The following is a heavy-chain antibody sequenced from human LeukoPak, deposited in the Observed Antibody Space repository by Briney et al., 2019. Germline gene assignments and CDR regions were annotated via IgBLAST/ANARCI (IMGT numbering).Heavy chain of an antibody. CDR1: GGSISSYY. D-gene: IGHD6-13*01. CDR2: IYYSGST. Sequence: SETLSLTCTVPGGSISSYYWSWIRQPPGKGLEWIGYIYYSGSTNYNPSLKSRVTISVDTSKNQFSLKLSSVTAADTAVYYCARGRAAASWFNPWGQGTLVTVSS. CDR3: ARGRAAASWFNP. J-gene: IGHJ5*02. V-gene: IGHV4-59*08.